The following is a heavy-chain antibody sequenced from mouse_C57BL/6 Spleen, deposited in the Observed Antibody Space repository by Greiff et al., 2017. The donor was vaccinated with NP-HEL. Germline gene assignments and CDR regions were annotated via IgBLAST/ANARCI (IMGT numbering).Heavy chain of an antibody. J-gene: IGHJ3*01. CDR3: ARGENWDWFAY. D-gene: IGHD4-1*01. Sequence: VQLQQPGAELVRPGSSVKLSCKASGYTFTSYWMHWVKQRPIQGLEWIGNIDPSDSETHYNQKFKDKATLTVDKSSSTAYMQLSSLTSEDSAVYYCARGENWDWFAYWGQGTLVTVSA. CDR1: GYTFTSYW. V-gene: IGHV1-52*01. CDR2: IDPSDSET.